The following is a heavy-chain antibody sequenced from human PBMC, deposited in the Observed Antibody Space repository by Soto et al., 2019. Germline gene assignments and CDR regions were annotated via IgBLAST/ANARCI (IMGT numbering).Heavy chain of an antibody. CDR1: GYTFTSYY. Sequence: ASVKVSCKASGYTFTSYYMHWVRQAPVQGLEWMGIINPSGGSTSYAQKFQGRVTMTRDTSTSTVYMELSSLRSEDTAVYYCTRAHIAARGRFDLSSQRTLVIVSS. V-gene: IGHV1-46*01. CDR2: INPSGGST. D-gene: IGHD6-6*01. CDR3: TRAHIAARGRFDL. J-gene: IGHJ5*01.